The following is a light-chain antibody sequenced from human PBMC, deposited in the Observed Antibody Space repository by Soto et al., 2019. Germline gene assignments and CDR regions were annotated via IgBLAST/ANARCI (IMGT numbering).Light chain of an antibody. CDR2: DAS. CDR3: QQFNSYPLT. Sequence: AIQLTQSPSSLSASVGDRVTITCQASQGINCALAWYQQKPGKAPKLLIYDASTLESGVPSRFSGSESGTDFTLTISSLQPEDFATYYCQQFNSYPLTFGQGTRLEIK. V-gene: IGKV1-13*02. J-gene: IGKJ5*01. CDR1: QGINCA.